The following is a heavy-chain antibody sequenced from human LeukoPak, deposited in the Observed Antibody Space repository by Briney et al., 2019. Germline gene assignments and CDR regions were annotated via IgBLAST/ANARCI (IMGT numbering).Heavy chain of an antibody. D-gene: IGHD6-6*01. CDR3: ARGSIAARGGINTL. V-gene: IGHV3-21*01. J-gene: IGHJ4*02. Sequence: GGSLRLSCAASGFTFSSYSMNWVRQAPGKGLEWVSSISSSSSYIYYADSVKGRFTISRDNAKNSLYLQMNSLRAEDTAVYYCARGSIAARGGINTLWGQGTLVTVSS. CDR1: GFTFSSYS. CDR2: ISSSSSYI.